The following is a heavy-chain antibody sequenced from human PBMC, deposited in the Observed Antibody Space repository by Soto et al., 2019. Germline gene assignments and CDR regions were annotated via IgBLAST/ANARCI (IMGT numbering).Heavy chain of an antibody. Sequence: QVQLQQWGAGLLKPSETLSLTCAVYGGSFSGYYWSWIRQPPGKGLEWIGEIYHSGSTNYNPSLKSRVTISVDKSKNQFSLKLSSVTAADTAVYYCARGSTRTMLEADWGQGTLVTVSS. J-gene: IGHJ4*02. CDR1: GGSFSGYY. D-gene: IGHD3-22*01. CDR2: IYHSGST. CDR3: ARGSTRTMLEAD. V-gene: IGHV4-34*01.